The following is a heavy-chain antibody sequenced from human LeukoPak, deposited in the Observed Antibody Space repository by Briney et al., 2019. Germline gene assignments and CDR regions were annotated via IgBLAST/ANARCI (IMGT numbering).Heavy chain of an antibody. D-gene: IGHD3-3*01. CDR3: ASTVFGVVIRDY. V-gene: IGHV4-34*01. Sequence: PSETLSLTCAVYGGSFSGYYWSWIRQPPGKGLEWIGEINHSGSTNYNPSLESRVTISVDTSKNQFSLKLSSVTAADTAVYYCASTVFGVVIRDYWGQGTLVTVSS. J-gene: IGHJ4*02. CDR1: GGSFSGYY. CDR2: INHSGST.